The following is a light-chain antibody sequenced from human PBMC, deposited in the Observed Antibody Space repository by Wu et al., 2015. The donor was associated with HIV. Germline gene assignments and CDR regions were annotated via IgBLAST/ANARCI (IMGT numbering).Light chain of an antibody. V-gene: IGKV1-13*02. CDR3: QQSYSTPPVT. Sequence: AIQLTQSPSSLSASLGDRVTITCRASQGIGRSLAWYQQKPGKTPELLIYDASTLGSGVPSRFSGSASGTDFTLTISSLRPEDFATYYCQQSYSTPPVTFGGGTKVEIK. J-gene: IGKJ4*01. CDR2: DAS. CDR1: QGIGRS.